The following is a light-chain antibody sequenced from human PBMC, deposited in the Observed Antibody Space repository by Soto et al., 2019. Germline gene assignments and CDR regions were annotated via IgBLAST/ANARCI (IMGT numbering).Light chain of an antibody. J-gene: IGKJ4*01. CDR3: QQYEALPLT. CDR2: DAS. Sequence: DVPMTQSPSSLSASVGDRVLITCKANPSIANFLDWFPHKPGEAPKLLISDASHLELGVPSRFSGSRSGTDFVLDISNLQSEDVATYFCQQYEALPLTFGGGTKVDI. V-gene: IGKV1-33*01. CDR1: PSIANF.